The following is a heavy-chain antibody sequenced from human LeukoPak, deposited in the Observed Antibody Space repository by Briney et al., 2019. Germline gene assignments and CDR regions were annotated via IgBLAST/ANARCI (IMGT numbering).Heavy chain of an antibody. D-gene: IGHD3-22*01. Sequence: GGSLRLSCGASGFTFSSYAMHWVRQAPGKGLEWVAVISYDGSNKYYADSVKGRFTISRDNSKNTLYLQMNSLRAEDTAVYYCARLIVVAITSDYWGQGTLVTVSS. CDR3: ARLIVVAITSDY. CDR1: GFTFSSYA. J-gene: IGHJ4*02. V-gene: IGHV3-30-3*02. CDR2: ISYDGSNK.